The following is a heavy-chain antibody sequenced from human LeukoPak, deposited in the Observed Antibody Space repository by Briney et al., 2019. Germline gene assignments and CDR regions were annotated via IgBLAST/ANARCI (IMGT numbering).Heavy chain of an antibody. CDR1: GFTFSSYW. D-gene: IGHD5-12*01. Sequence: GGSLRLSCAASGFTFSSYWMSWVRQAPGKGLEWVANIKQDGGEKYYVESVKGRFTISRDNVKNSLYLQMNSLRVEDTAVYYCARARGGYDLDYWGQGTLVTVSS. CDR3: ARARGGYDLDY. CDR2: IKQDGGEK. J-gene: IGHJ4*02. V-gene: IGHV3-7*01.